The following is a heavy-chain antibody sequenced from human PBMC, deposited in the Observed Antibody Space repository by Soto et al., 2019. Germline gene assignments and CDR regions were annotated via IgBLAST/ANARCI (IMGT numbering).Heavy chain of an antibody. CDR2: ISGSGDNT. D-gene: IGHD3-22*01. V-gene: IGHV3-23*01. J-gene: IGHJ4*02. CDR1: GFTFSNYA. CDR3: ASRAYYDNRGYYKYYFDY. Sequence: EVQLLESGGHFVQPGGSLRLSCVASGFTFSNYAMSWVRQAPGKGLEWVSAISGSGDNTYYADSVNGRFTISRDNSKNTLYLQMDSLRAEDTAVYFFASRAYYDNRGYYKYYFDYWGQGTLVTVSS.